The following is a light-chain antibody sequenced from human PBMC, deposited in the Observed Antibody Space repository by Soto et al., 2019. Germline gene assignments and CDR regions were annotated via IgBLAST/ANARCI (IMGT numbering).Light chain of an antibody. V-gene: IGLV2-11*01. Sequence: QSALTQPRSVSGSPGQSVTISCTGTSGDVGYYNYVSWYQQHPGKAPKLMIYDVSKRPSGVPDRFSGSKSGSTASLTIAGLRAEDEAHYFCSSYAGTYPFVVFGGGTKVTVL. CDR3: SSYAGTYPFVV. CDR2: DVS. CDR1: SGDVGYYNY. J-gene: IGLJ2*01.